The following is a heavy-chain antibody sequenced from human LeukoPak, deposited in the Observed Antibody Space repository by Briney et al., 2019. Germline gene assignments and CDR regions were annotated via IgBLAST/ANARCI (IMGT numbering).Heavy chain of an antibody. J-gene: IGHJ4*02. CDR1: GYTFTGYY. D-gene: IGHD5-24*01. Sequence: ASVKVSCKASGYTFTGYYMHWVRQAHGQGLEWMGWINPNSGGTNYAQKFQGRVTMTRDTSISTAYMELSRLRSDDTAVYYCAKKGWLQFRFDYWGQGTLVTVSS. CDR3: AKKGWLQFRFDY. CDR2: INPNSGGT. V-gene: IGHV1-2*02.